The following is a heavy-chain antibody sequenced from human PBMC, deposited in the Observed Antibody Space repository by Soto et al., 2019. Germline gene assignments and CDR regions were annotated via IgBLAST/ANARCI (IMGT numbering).Heavy chain of an antibody. J-gene: IGHJ2*01. D-gene: IGHD3-22*01. V-gene: IGHV1-69*06. Sequence: QVELVQSGAEVKKPGSSVKVSCQASEDTFRNYAISWVRQAPGQGLEWMGGIIPIFGTANYAQKLQGRVTITADTSAHTVYLALSRLRSEDTAVYYCASTKYDSSAYYYWYLGLWGRGTLVTVSS. CDR3: ASTKYDSSAYYYWYLGL. CDR1: EDTFRNYA. CDR2: IIPIFGTA.